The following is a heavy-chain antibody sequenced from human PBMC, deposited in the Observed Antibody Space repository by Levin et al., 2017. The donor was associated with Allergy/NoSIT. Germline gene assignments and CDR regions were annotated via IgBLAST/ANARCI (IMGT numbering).Heavy chain of an antibody. CDR2: IYFSGST. D-gene: IGHD2-15*01. CDR3: ARQGYCSGYSCSGIYNWFDP. J-gene: IGHJ5*02. V-gene: IGHV4-39*01. Sequence: GSLRLSCTVSGGSISNSSYYWGWIRQPPGKGLEWIGNIYFSGSTYYNPSLKSRVTISVDTSKNQFSLVLRSVTAADTAVYYCARQGYCSGYSCSGIYNWFDPWGQGTLLTVSS. CDR1: GGSISNSSYY.